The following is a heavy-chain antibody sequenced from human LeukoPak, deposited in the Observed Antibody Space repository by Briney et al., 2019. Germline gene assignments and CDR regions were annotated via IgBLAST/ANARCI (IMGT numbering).Heavy chain of an antibody. J-gene: IGHJ3*02. Sequence: GESLKISCKASGYSFSSDWIAWVRQMPGKGLEWMGIIFPIDSETTYSPSFQGQVTISADKSISTAYLQWSSLKASDTAMYYCATGGSRLDDAFDIWGQGTMVTVSS. CDR3: ATGGSRLDDAFDI. CDR2: IFPIDSET. D-gene: IGHD2-15*01. V-gene: IGHV5-51*01. CDR1: GYSFSSDW.